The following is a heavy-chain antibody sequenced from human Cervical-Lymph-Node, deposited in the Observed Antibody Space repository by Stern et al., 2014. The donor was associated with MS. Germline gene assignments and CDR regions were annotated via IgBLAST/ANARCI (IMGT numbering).Heavy chain of an antibody. V-gene: IGHV1-8*01. D-gene: IGHD1-26*01. CDR3: ARGRELLSLDY. CDR1: GYTFTSYD. Sequence: QVQLVQSGAEVKKPGASVKVSCKASGYTFTSYDINWVRQGPGQGLEWMGWMNPYSGNAVYAQKCQGRVTMTRDTSTSTAYLELTSLRSEDTAVFYCARGRELLSLDYWGQGTLVTVSS. CDR2: MNPYSGNA. J-gene: IGHJ4*02.